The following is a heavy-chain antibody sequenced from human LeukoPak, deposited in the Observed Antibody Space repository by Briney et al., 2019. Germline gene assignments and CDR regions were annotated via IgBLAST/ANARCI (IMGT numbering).Heavy chain of an antibody. D-gene: IGHD3-9*01. V-gene: IGHV4-61*02. CDR2: IYTSGST. Sequence: SETLSLTCTVSGGSISSGSYYWSWIRQPAGKGLEWIGRIYTSGSTNYNPSLKSRVTISVDTSKNQFSLKLSSVTAADTAVYYCARATYDILTGAYDAFDIWGQGTMVTVSS. CDR3: ARATYDILTGAYDAFDI. CDR1: GGSISSGSYY. J-gene: IGHJ3*02.